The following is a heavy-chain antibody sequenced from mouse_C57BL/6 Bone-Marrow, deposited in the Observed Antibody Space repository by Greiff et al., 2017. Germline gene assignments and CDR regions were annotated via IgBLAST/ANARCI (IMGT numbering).Heavy chain of an antibody. CDR2: IYPGDGDT. D-gene: IGHD6-1*01. CDR3: ARERGAPVAD. Sequence: VKLVESGAELVKPGASVTISCKASGYAFSTYWMNWVKQRPGKGLEWIGKIYPGDGDTNYNGKFTGKATLTADKSSSTAYMQRSSLTSEGSAVDLCARERGAPVADWGPGALVSVSA. V-gene: IGHV1-80*01. CDR1: GYAFSTYW. J-gene: IGHJ3*01.